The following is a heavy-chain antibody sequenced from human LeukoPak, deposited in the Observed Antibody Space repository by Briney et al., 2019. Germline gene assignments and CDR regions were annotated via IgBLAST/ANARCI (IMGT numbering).Heavy chain of an antibody. CDR1: GFTFNSYW. V-gene: IGHV3-74*01. Sequence: PGGSLRLSCAASGFTFNSYWMHWVRQAPGKGLVWVSRTSADGSSTTYADSVKGRFTISRHNAKNTLYLQMNGLRAEDTAVYYCARDMRRASGSSGYLFDYWGQGTLVTVSS. CDR3: ARDMRRASGSSGYLFDY. CDR2: TSADGSST. D-gene: IGHD3-22*01. J-gene: IGHJ4*02.